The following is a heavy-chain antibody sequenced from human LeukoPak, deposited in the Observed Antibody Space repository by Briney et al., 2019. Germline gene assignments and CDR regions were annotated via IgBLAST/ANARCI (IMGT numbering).Heavy chain of an antibody. D-gene: IGHD3-16*01. Sequence: PGGSLRLSCAVSGFTFSNYWMTWVRQAPGKGLEWVANIKQDGSEKYYVDSVKGRFTISRDNAKNSLYLQMNSLRAEDTAVYYCAKDRLTYYYYGMDVWGQGTTVTVSS. CDR2: IKQDGSEK. J-gene: IGHJ6*02. CDR1: GFTFSNYW. V-gene: IGHV3-7*04. CDR3: AKDRLTYYYYGMDV.